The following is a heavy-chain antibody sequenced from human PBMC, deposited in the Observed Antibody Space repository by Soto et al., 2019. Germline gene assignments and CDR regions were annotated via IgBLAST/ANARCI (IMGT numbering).Heavy chain of an antibody. CDR3: AHFQSTMRYLDY. D-gene: IGHD3-10*01. CDR1: GFSLSTSGVG. CDR2: IYWDDDK. Sequence: QITLKESGPTLVKPTQTLTLTCTFSGFSLSTSGVGVVWIRQSPGKALEWLALIYWDDDKRYSPSLKSRLTITKDTTKNQVVLTMTNMDPVDTATYYCAHFQSTMRYLDYWGQGTLVTVSS. J-gene: IGHJ4*02. V-gene: IGHV2-5*02.